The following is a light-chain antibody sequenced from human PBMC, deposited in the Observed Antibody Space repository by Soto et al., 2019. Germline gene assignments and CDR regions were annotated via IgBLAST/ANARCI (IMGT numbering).Light chain of an antibody. J-gene: IGKJ1*01. CDR1: QSVSSSY. V-gene: IGKV3-20*01. CDR3: QQYGSSPWT. Sequence: EVVLRQCRGIQSLSPGERATLPCRASQSVSSSYLAWYQQKPGQAPRLLIYGASSRATGIPDRFSGSGSGTDFTLTISRLEPEDFAVYYCQQYGSSPWTFGQGTKVDIK. CDR2: GAS.